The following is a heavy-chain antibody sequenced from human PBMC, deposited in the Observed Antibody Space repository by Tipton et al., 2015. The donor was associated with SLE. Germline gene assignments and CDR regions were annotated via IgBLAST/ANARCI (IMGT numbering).Heavy chain of an antibody. V-gene: IGHV4-39*01. CDR3: ARQVASFDY. CDR2: INYSGST. CDR1: GDSISSSSYY. Sequence: LRLSCSVSGDSISSSSYYWGWIRQPPEKGLEWIGSINYSGSTYYNPSLQSRVTISVDTSKNQFSLKLNSVTASDTAVYYCARQVASFDYWGQGTLVTVSS. J-gene: IGHJ4*02. D-gene: IGHD5-12*01.